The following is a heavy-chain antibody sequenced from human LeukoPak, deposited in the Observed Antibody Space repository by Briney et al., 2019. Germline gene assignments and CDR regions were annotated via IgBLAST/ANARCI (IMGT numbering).Heavy chain of an antibody. Sequence: PGGSLRLSCTASGFTFSSSAMSWVRQAPGKGLEWVSDISGSAGSTYYADSVKSRFTISRDNSKNTLYLQMSSLRAEDTAVYYCAKDSYYYDSSGYLNWFDPWGQGTLVTVSS. J-gene: IGHJ5*02. CDR2: ISGSAGST. CDR1: GFTFSSSA. V-gene: IGHV3-23*01. D-gene: IGHD3-22*01. CDR3: AKDSYYYDSSGYLNWFDP.